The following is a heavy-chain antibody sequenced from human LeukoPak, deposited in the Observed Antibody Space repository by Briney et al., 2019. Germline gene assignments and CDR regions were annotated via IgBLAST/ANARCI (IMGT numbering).Heavy chain of an antibody. CDR3: ARDPEDRDGYNPFDY. CDR1: GYTFTSYY. V-gene: IGHV1-46*01. D-gene: IGHD5-24*01. CDR2: INPSGGST. J-gene: IGHJ4*02. Sequence: VASVKVSCKASGYTFTSYYMHWVRQAPGQGLEWMGIINPSGGSTSYAQKFQGRVTMTRDTSTSTVCMELSSLRSEDTAVYYCARDPEDRDGYNPFDYWGQGTLVTVSS.